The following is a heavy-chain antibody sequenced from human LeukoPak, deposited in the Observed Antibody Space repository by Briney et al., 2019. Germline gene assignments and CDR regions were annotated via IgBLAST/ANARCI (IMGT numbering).Heavy chain of an antibody. CDR3: ARGNPIVVVPADIKKPFDS. Sequence: ASVKVSCKASGYTFTGYYMHWVRQAPGQGLEWMGWINPNSGGRNYAQKFQGRVTMTGDTSIYTVYMELSSLRSDDTAVYYCARGNPIVVVPADIKKPFDSWGQGTLVTVSS. D-gene: IGHD2-2*02. CDR1: GYTFTGYY. V-gene: IGHV1-2*02. CDR2: INPNSGGR. J-gene: IGHJ5*01.